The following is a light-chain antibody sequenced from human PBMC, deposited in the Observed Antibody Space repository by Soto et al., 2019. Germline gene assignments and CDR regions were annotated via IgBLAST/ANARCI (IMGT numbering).Light chain of an antibody. CDR3: QHYTNWTPIT. J-gene: IGKJ5*01. V-gene: IGKV3-15*01. CDR1: QSIGSS. CDR2: GAS. Sequence: IGMPQSPVTLSVSPGERDSLSCRASQSIGSSLAWYQQKRGQAPRLLIYGASTRATGIPGRFSGRGSGTKFTLTISVLQSEDFECYCCQHYTNWTPITFGSGTRLEV.